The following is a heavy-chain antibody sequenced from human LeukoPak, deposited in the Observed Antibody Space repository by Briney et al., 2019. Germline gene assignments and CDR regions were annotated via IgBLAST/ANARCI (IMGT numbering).Heavy chain of an antibody. V-gene: IGHV4-31*03. CDR1: GGSVSSGGYY. CDR3: ASYSYYYDSSGYFDY. D-gene: IGHD3-22*01. Sequence: SQTLSLTCTVSGGSVSSGGYYWSWIRQHPGKGLEWIGYIYYSGSTYYNPSLKSRVTISVDTSKNQFSLKLSSVAAADTAVYYCASYSYYYDSSGYFDYWGQGTLVTVSS. J-gene: IGHJ4*02. CDR2: IYYSGST.